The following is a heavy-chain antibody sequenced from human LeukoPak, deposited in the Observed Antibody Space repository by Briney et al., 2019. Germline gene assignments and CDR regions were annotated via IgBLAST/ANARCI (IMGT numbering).Heavy chain of an antibody. CDR1: GGSISSGGYY. V-gene: IGHV4-30-2*01. D-gene: IGHD3-3*01. CDR2: IYHSGST. CDR3: ARDPVYDFWSGYSESAFDI. Sequence: SETLSLTCTVSGGSISSGGYYWSWIRQPPGKGLEWIGYIYHSGSTYYNPSLKSRVTISVDRSKNQFSLKLSSVTAADTAVYYCARDPVYDFWSGYSESAFDIWGQGTMVTVSS. J-gene: IGHJ3*02.